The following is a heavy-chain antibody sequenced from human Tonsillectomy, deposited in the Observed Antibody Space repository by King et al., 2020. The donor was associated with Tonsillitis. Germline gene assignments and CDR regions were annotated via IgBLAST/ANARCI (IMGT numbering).Heavy chain of an antibody. J-gene: IGHJ4*02. D-gene: IGHD3-16*02. CDR1: GFTFSSYG. V-gene: IGHV3-33*01. CDR3: ARERTVSYYFDY. CDR2: IWYDGSNK. Sequence: VQLVESGGGVVQPGRSLRLSCAASGFTFSSYGMHWVSQAPGKGLEWVAVIWYDGSNKYYADSVKGRFTISRDNSKNTLYLQMNSLRAEDTAVYYCARERTVSYYFDYWGQGTLVTVSS.